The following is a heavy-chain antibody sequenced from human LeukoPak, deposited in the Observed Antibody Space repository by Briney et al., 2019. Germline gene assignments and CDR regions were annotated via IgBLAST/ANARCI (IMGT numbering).Heavy chain of an antibody. D-gene: IGHD3-22*01. CDR1: GFTFSSYA. J-gene: IGHJ4*02. V-gene: IGHV3-23*01. CDR2: ISGSGGST. Sequence: PGGSLRLSCAASGFTFSSYAMSWVRQAPGKGLEWVSAISGSGGSTYYADSVKGRFTISRDNSKNTLYLQMNSLRAEDTAVYYCMIRYYDRSGILDYWGQGTLVTVSS. CDR3: MIRYYDRSGILDY.